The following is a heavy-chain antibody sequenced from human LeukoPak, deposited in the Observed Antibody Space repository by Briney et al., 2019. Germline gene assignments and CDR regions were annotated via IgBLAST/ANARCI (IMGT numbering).Heavy chain of an antibody. CDR3: ARVTMIAFDY. CDR2: ISSSGSTI. J-gene: IGHJ4*02. D-gene: IGHD3-22*01. CDR1: GFTFSSYA. V-gene: IGHV3-48*03. Sequence: GGSLRLSCAASGFTFSSYAMSWVRQAPGKGLEWVSYISSSGSTIYYADSVKGRFTISRDNAKNSLYLQMNSLRAEDTAVYYCARVTMIAFDYWGQGTLVTVSS.